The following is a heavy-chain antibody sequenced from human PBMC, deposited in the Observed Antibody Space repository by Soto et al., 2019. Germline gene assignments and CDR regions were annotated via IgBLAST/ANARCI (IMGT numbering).Heavy chain of an antibody. CDR3: AKDLDGGFGELFFDK. J-gene: IGHJ4*02. Sequence: EVQLLESGGGLVQPGGSLRLPCEASGFVFSHFALSWVRQAPGKGLEWVSGISSGSETTSYADSVKGRFTISRDNSKGTLFLQMNNLRAEDTATYFCAKDLDGGFGELFFDKWGQGTLVTVSS. CDR1: GFVFSHFA. V-gene: IGHV3-23*01. CDR2: ISSGSETT. D-gene: IGHD3-10*01.